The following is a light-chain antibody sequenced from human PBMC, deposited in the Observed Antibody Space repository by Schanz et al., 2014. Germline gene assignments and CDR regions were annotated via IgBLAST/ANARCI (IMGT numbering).Light chain of an antibody. J-gene: IGKJ1*01. CDR1: QSVHINY. Sequence: EIVLTQSPGTLSLSPGERATLSCRASQSVHINYLAWHQQKPGQAPRLLIYGTSIRATGIPDRFSGSGSGTDFTLTISRLEPEDFAVYYCQQYNTWPPTLTFGQGTRVEIK. CDR3: QQYNTWPPTLT. V-gene: IGKV3-20*01. CDR2: GTS.